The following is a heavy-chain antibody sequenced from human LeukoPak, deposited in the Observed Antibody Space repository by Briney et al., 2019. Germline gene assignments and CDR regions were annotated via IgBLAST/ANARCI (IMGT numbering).Heavy chain of an antibody. V-gene: IGHV3-49*04. Sequence: GRSLTLSCTASGLTFSYYAMSWVRQAPGKGLEWVGFIRSKAFRGRTQYAASVKGRFTISRDDSKSIAYLQVNSLKTEDTAVYYSTSVYDSSSYYHSGVDYWGQGTLVTVSS. CDR1: GLTFSYYA. D-gene: IGHD3-22*01. J-gene: IGHJ4*02. CDR2: IRSKAFRGRT. CDR3: TSVYDSSSYYHSGVDY.